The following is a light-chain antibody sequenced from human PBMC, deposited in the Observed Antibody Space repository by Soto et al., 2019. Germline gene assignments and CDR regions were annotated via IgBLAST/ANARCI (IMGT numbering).Light chain of an antibody. CDR2: STS. J-gene: IGKJ1*01. CDR3: QHYHNWPPWT. V-gene: IGKV3-15*01. Sequence: IVMTQSPATLSVSPGESATLSCRASQSVSSNLAWYQQKPGQAPRLLIYSTSTRATGIPAKFSGSGSGTDFTLTITCLKSEDFAVYYCQHYHNWPPWTFGQGNKVEIK. CDR1: QSVSSN.